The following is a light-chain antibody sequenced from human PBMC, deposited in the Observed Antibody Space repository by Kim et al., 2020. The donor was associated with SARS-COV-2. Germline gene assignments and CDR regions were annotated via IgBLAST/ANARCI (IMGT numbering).Light chain of an antibody. CDR3: QQRSNWPPGYT. J-gene: IGKJ2*01. CDR2: DAS. Sequence: YPGERATLSCRASQSVSSYLAWYQQKPGQAPRLLIYDASNRATGIPARFSGSGSGTDFTLTISSLEPEDFAVYYCQQRSNWPPGYTFGQGTKLEI. CDR1: QSVSSY. V-gene: IGKV3-11*01.